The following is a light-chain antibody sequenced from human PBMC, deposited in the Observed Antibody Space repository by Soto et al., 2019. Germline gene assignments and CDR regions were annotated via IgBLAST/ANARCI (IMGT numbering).Light chain of an antibody. CDR3: CSYAGNYNII. CDR2: DAT. CDR1: SSDVGQYNY. V-gene: IGLV2-11*01. Sequence: QSALTQPRSVSGSPGQTVTISCAGTSSDVGQYNYVSWYQQHPGKAPRLMIYDATKRPSGVPDRFSGSKSGNTASLTISGLRAEDEADYYCCSYAGNYNIIFAGGTKLTVL. J-gene: IGLJ2*01.